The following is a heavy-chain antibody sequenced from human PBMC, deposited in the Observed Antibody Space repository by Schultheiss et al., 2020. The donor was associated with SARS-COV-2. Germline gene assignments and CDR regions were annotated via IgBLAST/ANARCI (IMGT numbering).Heavy chain of an antibody. CDR1: GYTFTSYG. CDR2: ISAYNGNT. D-gene: IGHD4-17*01. CDR3: AREGPDYGDYFSFGMDV. J-gene: IGHJ6*02. V-gene: IGHV1-18*01. Sequence: ASVKVSCKASGYTFTSYGISWVRQAPGQGLEWMGWISAYNGNTNYAQKLQGRVTITADESTSTAYMELRSLRSDDTAVYYCAREGPDYGDYFSFGMDVWGQGTAVTVSS.